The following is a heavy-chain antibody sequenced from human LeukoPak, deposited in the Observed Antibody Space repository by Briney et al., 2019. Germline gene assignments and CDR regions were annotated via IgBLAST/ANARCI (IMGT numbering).Heavy chain of an antibody. CDR1: GFTFSSHG. V-gene: IGHV3-23*01. Sequence: GGTLRLSCAASGFTFSSHGMNWVRQAPGKGLEWVSGIRGDGVTTYYADSVKGRFTISRDNSKNTLYLQINSLRAEDTAVYYCAKDPSVYYGDYIIRWGQGTLVIVPS. D-gene: IGHD4-17*01. CDR3: AKDPSVYYGDYIIR. J-gene: IGHJ4*02. CDR2: IRGDGVTT.